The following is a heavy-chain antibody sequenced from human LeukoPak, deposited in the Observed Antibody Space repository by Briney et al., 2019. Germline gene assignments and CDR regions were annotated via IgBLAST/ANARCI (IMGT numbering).Heavy chain of an antibody. CDR3: ARAGIGYCSDNTCSPDY. D-gene: IGHD2-15*01. CDR1: GYTFTNNA. Sequence: GASVKVSCKASGYTFTNNAVNWVRQAPGQGLEWMGWIHTDTGNPTYAQGFTGRFVFSLDTSVTTAYLQISSLKAEDTAVYYCARAGIGYCSDNTCSPDYWGQGTLVTVSS. J-gene: IGHJ4*02. CDR2: IHTDTGNP. V-gene: IGHV7-4-1*02.